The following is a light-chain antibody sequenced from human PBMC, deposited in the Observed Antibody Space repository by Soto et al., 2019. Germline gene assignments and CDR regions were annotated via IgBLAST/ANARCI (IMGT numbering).Light chain of an antibody. CDR1: QSVSSD. CDR2: VAS. J-gene: IGKJ5*01. CDR3: QQYNTWPPT. V-gene: IGKV3-15*01. Sequence: EIVMTQSPSTLSLSPGESATLSCRASQSVSSDLAWYHQKPGQAPRLLIYVASPRATGIPARFNGSGSGTEFTLTISSLQSKDSAVYSCQQYNTWPPTFAQGTRLE.